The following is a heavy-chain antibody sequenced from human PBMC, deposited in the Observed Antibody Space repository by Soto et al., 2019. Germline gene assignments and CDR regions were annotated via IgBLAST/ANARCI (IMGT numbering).Heavy chain of an antibody. CDR3: ARGYDGYHAFDY. Sequence: QVQLQESGPGLVKPSQTLSLTCTVSGGSISSGDYYWSWIRQPPGKGLEWIGYIYYSGSTYYNPSPTSRVTISVDTSQNQFSLKLSSVTAADTAVYYCARGYDGYHAFDYWGQGTLVTVSS. J-gene: IGHJ4*02. CDR1: GGSISSGDYY. V-gene: IGHV4-30-4*01. D-gene: IGHD5-12*01. CDR2: IYYSGST.